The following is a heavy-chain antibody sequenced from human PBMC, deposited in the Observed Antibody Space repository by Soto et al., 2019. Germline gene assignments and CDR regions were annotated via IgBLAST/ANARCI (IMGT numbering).Heavy chain of an antibody. V-gene: IGHV3-33*05. CDR2: TSYDGSNK. CDR3: ARWGTTGGLYV. J-gene: IGHJ1*01. CDR1: GFTFRSYV. Sequence: QVQLVESGGGVVQPGTSLRLSCVGSGFTFRSYVIHWVRQAPGKGLEWVALTSYDGSNKDYGDSVKGRFTISRDNSRNTVDLQMDSLRREATALYYCARWGTTGGLYVWCQGTLVSVYS. D-gene: IGHD2-8*01.